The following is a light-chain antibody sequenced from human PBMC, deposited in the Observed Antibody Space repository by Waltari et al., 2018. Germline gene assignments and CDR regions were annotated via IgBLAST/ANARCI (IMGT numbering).Light chain of an antibody. Sequence: QSALTQPASVSGSPGQSITIPCPGTSSDAGSYDLVPWYQQHPGKAPKPMIYEGSKRPSGVSNRFSGSKSGNTASLTISGLQAEDEADYYCCSYAGSSTLVFGGGTKLTVL. J-gene: IGLJ2*01. CDR1: SSDAGSYDL. CDR3: CSYAGSSTLV. CDR2: EGS. V-gene: IGLV2-23*01.